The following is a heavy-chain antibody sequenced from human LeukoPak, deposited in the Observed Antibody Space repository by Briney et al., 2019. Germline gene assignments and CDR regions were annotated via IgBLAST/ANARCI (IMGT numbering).Heavy chain of an antibody. J-gene: IGHJ4*02. Sequence: TGGSLRLSCAASGFSFSNYEMNWVGQAPGRGLEWLSYISGSGSTKYYADSVKGRFTISRDNAKRSLYLQMNSLRAGDTAVYFCASYIVGPTLDYWGQGTLVTVSS. CDR3: ASYIVGPTLDY. D-gene: IGHD1-26*01. CDR2: ISGSGSTK. V-gene: IGHV3-48*03. CDR1: GFSFSNYE.